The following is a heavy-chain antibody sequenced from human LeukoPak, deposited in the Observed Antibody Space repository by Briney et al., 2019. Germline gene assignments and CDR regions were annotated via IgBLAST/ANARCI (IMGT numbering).Heavy chain of an antibody. J-gene: IGHJ5*02. D-gene: IGHD2-15*01. CDR3: ARDVAEDTP. V-gene: IGHV4-39*07. CDR2: IYYSGST. Sequence: PSETLSLTCTVSGGSISSSSYYWGWIRQPPGKGLEWIGSIYYSGSTYYNPSLRSRVTISVDKSKNQFSLKLSSVTAADTAVYYCARDVAEDTPWGQGTLVTVSS. CDR1: GGSISSSSYY.